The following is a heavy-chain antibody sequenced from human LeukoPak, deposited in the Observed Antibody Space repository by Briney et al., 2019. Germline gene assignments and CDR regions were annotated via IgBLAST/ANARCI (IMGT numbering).Heavy chain of an antibody. Sequence: GESLKISCKGSGYSFTSYWIGWVRQMPGKGLEWMGIIYPGDSDTRYSPSFQGQVTISADKSISTAYLQWSSLKASDTAMYYCASIGDPRALPGAFDIWGQGTMVTVSS. D-gene: IGHD3-10*01. J-gene: IGHJ3*02. CDR2: IYPGDSDT. CDR1: GYSFTSYW. CDR3: ASIGDPRALPGAFDI. V-gene: IGHV5-51*01.